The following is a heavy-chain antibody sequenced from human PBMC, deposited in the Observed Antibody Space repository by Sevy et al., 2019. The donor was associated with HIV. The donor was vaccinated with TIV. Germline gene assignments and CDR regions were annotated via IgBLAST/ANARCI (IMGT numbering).Heavy chain of an antibody. Sequence: GGSLRLSCAASGFTFSSYWMSWVRQAPGKGLEWVANIKQDGSEKYYVDSVKGRFTISRDNAKNSLYLQMNSLRAEDTAVYYCARDDLSIAAAPTKTLYCHYGMDVWGQGTTVTVSS. V-gene: IGHV3-7*01. CDR2: IKQDGSEK. D-gene: IGHD6-13*01. J-gene: IGHJ6*02. CDR1: GFTFSSYW. CDR3: ARDDLSIAAAPTKTLYCHYGMDV.